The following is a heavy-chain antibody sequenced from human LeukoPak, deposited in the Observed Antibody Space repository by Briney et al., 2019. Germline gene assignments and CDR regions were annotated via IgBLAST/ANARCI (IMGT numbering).Heavy chain of an antibody. V-gene: IGHV1-69*13. CDR3: ARDLAITIFGVVIRTDAFDV. CDR1: GGTFSSYA. CDR2: IIPIFGTA. D-gene: IGHD3-3*01. J-gene: IGHJ3*01. Sequence: SVKVSCKASGGTFSSYAISWVRQAPGQGLEWMGGIIPIFGTASYAQKFQGRVTITADESTSTAYMELSSLRSEDTAVYYCARDLAITIFGVVIRTDAFDVWGQGTMVTVSS.